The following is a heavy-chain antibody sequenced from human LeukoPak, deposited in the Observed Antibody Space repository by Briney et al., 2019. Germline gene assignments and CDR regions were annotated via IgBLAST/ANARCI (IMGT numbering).Heavy chain of an antibody. CDR2: IYYSGST. CDR1: GGSISSGGYY. CDR3: ARGWDYYDSSGYPYYFDY. Sequence: PSETLSLTCTVSGGSISSGGYYWSWIRQHPGKGLEWIGYIYYSGSTYYNPSLKSRVTISVDTSKNQFSLKLSSVTAADTAVYYCARGWDYYDSSGYPYYFDYWGQGTLVTVSS. J-gene: IGHJ4*02. D-gene: IGHD3-22*01. V-gene: IGHV4-31*03.